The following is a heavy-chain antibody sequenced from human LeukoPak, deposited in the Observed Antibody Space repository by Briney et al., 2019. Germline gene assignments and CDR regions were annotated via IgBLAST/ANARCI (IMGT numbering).Heavy chain of an antibody. V-gene: IGHV3-49*04. CDR2: IRSKAYGGTT. J-gene: IGHJ6*01. CDR1: GFTFGDYA. Sequence: PGGSLRLSCTASGFTFGDYAMSWVRQAPGKGLEWVSVIRSKAYGGTTEYAAAMKDSFTNLRDDSISTEYLQMNSLKTEVTAVYYWTRSDNGMDGWGEGSTLAVSS. CDR3: TRSDNGMDG. D-gene: IGHD3-9*01.